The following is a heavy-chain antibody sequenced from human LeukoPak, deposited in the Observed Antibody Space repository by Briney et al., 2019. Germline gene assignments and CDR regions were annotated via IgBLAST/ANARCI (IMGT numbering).Heavy chain of an antibody. CDR2: ISGSGDST. Sequence: AGSLRLSCAASGFTFSSYAMSWVRQAPGKGLEWVSAISGSGDSTYYADSVTGRFTISRDNSKNTLYLQMNSLRVEDTAVYYCGRDLICTAASWDCWGQGTLVTVSS. CDR3: GRDLICTAASWDC. J-gene: IGHJ4*02. CDR1: GFTFSSYA. V-gene: IGHV3-23*01. D-gene: IGHD6-25*01.